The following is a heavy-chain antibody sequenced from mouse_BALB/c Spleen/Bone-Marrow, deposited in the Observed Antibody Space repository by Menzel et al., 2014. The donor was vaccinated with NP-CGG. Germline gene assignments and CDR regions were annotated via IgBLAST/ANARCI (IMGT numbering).Heavy chain of an antibody. CDR1: GFTFSSYG. CDR2: INNGGTYT. J-gene: IGHJ3*01. V-gene: IGHV5-6*01. Sequence: EVKAVESGGDLVKPGGSLKLSCAASGFTFSSYGMSWVRQTPDKRLEWVATINNGGTYTYYPDSVKGRFTISRDNAKNTLYLQMSSLKSEDTAMYYCALSWDSAYWGQGTLVTVSA. CDR3: ALSWDSAY. D-gene: IGHD4-1*01.